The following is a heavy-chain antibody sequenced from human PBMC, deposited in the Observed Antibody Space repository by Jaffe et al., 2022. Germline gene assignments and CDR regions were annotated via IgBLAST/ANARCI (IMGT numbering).Heavy chain of an antibody. CDR3: LRGDYYYYYMDV. CDR2: ISSSGSTI. V-gene: IGHV3-48*03. CDR1: GFTFSSYE. J-gene: IGHJ6*03. D-gene: IGHD3-3*01. Sequence: EVQLVESGGGLVQPGGSLRLSCAASGFTFSSYEMNWVRQAPGKGLEWVSYISSSGSTIYYADSVKGRFTISRDNAKNSLYLQMNSLRAEDTAVYYCLRGDYYYYYMDVWGKGTTVTVSS.